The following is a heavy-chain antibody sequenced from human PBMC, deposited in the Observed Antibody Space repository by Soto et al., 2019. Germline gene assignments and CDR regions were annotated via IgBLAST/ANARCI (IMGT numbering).Heavy chain of an antibody. CDR3: AKENTQLELLSDIGY. V-gene: IGHV3-30*18. J-gene: IGHJ4*02. CDR1: GFTFSSYG. D-gene: IGHD1-7*01. Sequence: GGSLRLSCAASGFTFSSYGMHWVRQAPGKGLEWVAVISYDGSNKYYADSVKGRSTISRDNSKNTLYLQMNSLRAEDTAVYYCAKENTQLELLSDIGYWGQGTLVTVSS. CDR2: ISYDGSNK.